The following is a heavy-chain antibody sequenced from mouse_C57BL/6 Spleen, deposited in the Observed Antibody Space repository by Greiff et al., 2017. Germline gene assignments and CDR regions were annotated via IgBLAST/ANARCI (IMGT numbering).Heavy chain of an antibody. V-gene: IGHV1-42*01. Sequence: EVQLQQSGPDLVKPGASVKISCKASGYSFTGYYMNWVKQSPEKSLEWIGEINPSTGGTTYNQKFKAKATLTVDKSSSTAYMQLKSLTSEDSAVYYCARAAGYLDYWGQGTTLTVSS. CDR3: ARAAGYLDY. J-gene: IGHJ2*01. CDR1: GYSFTGYY. CDR2: INPSTGGT.